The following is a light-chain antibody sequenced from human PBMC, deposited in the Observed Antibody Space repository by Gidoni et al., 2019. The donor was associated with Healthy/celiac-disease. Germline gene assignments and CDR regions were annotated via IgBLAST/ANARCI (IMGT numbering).Light chain of an antibody. Sequence: SYVLTQPPSVSVAPGKTARITVGGTNIGSKSVHWYQQKPGQAPVLVVYDDSDRPSGIPERFSGSNSGNTATLTISRVEAGDEADYYCQVWDSSSDHSGVVFGGGTKLTVL. J-gene: IGLJ2*01. CDR3: QVWDSSSDHSGVV. CDR1: NIGSKS. CDR2: DDS. V-gene: IGLV3-21*03.